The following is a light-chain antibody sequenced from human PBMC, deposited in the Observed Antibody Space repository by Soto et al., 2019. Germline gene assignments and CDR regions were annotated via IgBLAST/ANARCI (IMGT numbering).Light chain of an antibody. J-gene: IGKJ4*01. Sequence: DIPMTQSPSSLSASVGDRETIPCRASQSISNYLNWYQQKPGKAPKLLIYDASNLETGVPSRFSGSGSGTDFTFTISSLQPEDIATYYCQQYDNLPLSFGGGTNVDI. CDR1: QSISNY. V-gene: IGKV1-33*01. CDR3: QQYDNLPLS. CDR2: DAS.